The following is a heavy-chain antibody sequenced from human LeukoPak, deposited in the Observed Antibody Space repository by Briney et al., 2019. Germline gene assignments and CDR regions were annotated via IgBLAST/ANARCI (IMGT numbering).Heavy chain of an antibody. CDR1: GGSISSYY. CDR2: IYYSGST. Sequence: SETLSLTCTVSGGSISSYYWGWIRQPPGKGLEWIGSIYYSGSTYYNPSLKSRVTISVDTSKNQFSLKLSSVTAADTAVYYCARDTAMVKGGTDWFDPWGQGTLVTVSS. V-gene: IGHV4-39*07. D-gene: IGHD5-18*01. J-gene: IGHJ5*02. CDR3: ARDTAMVKGGTDWFDP.